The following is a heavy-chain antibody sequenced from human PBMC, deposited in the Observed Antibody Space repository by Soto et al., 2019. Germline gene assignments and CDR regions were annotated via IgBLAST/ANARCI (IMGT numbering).Heavy chain of an antibody. D-gene: IGHD5-12*01. J-gene: IGHJ4*02. V-gene: IGHV3-49*03. Sequence: EVQLVESGGGLVQPGRSLRLSCTASGFTFGDYAMSWFRQAPGKGLEWVGFIRSKAYGGTTEYAASVKGRFTISRDDSKSIAYLQMNSLKTEDTAVYYCTRAGRDTLHDIVATPPGPYGPDYWGQGTLVTVSS. CDR3: TRAGRDTLHDIVATPPGPYGPDY. CDR1: GFTFGDYA. CDR2: IRSKAYGGTT.